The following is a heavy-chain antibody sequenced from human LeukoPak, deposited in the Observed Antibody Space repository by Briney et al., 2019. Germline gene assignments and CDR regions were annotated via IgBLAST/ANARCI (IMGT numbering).Heavy chain of an antibody. V-gene: IGHV4-34*01. Sequence: SETLSLTCAVYGGSFSGYYWSWIRQPPGKGLEWIGEINHSGSTNYNPSLKSRVTISVDTSKNQFSLKLSSVTAADTAVYYCARGRDWGEFDYWGQGTLVTVSS. D-gene: IGHD7-27*01. CDR2: INHSGST. CDR3: ARGRDWGEFDY. CDR1: GGSFSGYY. J-gene: IGHJ4*02.